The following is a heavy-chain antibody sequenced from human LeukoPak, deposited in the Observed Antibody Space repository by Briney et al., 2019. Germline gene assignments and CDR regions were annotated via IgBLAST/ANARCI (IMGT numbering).Heavy chain of an antibody. D-gene: IGHD5-12*01. V-gene: IGHV1-2*02. Sequence: ASVTVSCKASGYTFTGYYMHWVRQAPGQGLEWMGWINPNSGGTNYAQKFQGRVTMTRDTSISTAYMELSRLRSDDTAVYYCARDKKWLRADAYYYYYYMDVWGKGTTVTVSS. CDR3: ARDKKWLRADAYYYYYYMDV. CDR1: GYTFTGYY. CDR2: INPNSGGT. J-gene: IGHJ6*03.